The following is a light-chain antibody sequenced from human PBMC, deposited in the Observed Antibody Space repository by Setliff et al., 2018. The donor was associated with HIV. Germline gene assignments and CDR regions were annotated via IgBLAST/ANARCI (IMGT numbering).Light chain of an antibody. CDR3: QVWDSSSDHHV. Sequence: SYELTQPPSVSVAPGKTARITCGGNNIGSKSVHWYQQKPGQALVLVVYDNGDRPSGIPERFSGSNSGNTATLTISRVEAGDEADYYCQVWDSSSDHHVFGTGTKVTVL. CDR1: NIGSKS. V-gene: IGLV3-21*03. CDR2: DNG. J-gene: IGLJ1*01.